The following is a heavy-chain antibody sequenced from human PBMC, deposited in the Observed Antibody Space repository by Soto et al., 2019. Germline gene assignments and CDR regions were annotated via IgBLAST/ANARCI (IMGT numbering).Heavy chain of an antibody. D-gene: IGHD6-6*01. V-gene: IGHV1-69*01. CDR3: ARGVAARPGSWFDA. J-gene: IGHJ5*02. CDR1: GGPFSSYA. CDR2: SIPILGTA. Sequence: QVRLVQSGAAVQKPGSSVKVSCKASGGPFSSYAIRWVRQAPGRGPAWMGGSIPILGTANYAQKFQGRVTITADESTRTAYMELSSLRSEDTAVDYCARGVAARPGSWFDAWGQGTLVTVSS.